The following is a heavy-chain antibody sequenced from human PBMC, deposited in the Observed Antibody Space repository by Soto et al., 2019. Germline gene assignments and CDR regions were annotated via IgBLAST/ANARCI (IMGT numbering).Heavy chain of an antibody. D-gene: IGHD6-19*01. V-gene: IGHV1-18*01. J-gene: IGHJ4*02. Sequence: QGQLEQSGAEVKRPGASVKVSCKASGYTFNNYGISWVRQAPGQGLEWMGWITVNSGNTNYVQKLQGRVTMTTDTSTSTAYMGLRSLRSDDTAVYYCARGRGGGWYYLDYWGQGTLVSVSS. CDR3: ARGRGGGWYYLDY. CDR1: GYTFNNYG. CDR2: ITVNSGNT.